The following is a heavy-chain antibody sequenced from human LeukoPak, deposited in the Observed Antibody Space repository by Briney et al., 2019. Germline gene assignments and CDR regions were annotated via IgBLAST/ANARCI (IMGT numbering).Heavy chain of an antibody. Sequence: SVKVSCKASGGTFSSYAISWVRQPPGQGLEWMGMIIPICGIANYEQKFQGRVTITADKSTSTAYMELSSLRSEDTAVYYCARETDLGGYDLFDYWGQGTLVTVSS. CDR1: GGTFSSYA. CDR3: ARETDLGGYDLFDY. CDR2: IIPICGIA. D-gene: IGHD5-12*01. J-gene: IGHJ4*02. V-gene: IGHV1-69*04.